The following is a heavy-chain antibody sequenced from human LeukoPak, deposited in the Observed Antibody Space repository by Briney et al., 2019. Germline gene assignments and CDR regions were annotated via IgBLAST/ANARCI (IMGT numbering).Heavy chain of an antibody. D-gene: IGHD5-12*01. V-gene: IGHV1-8*01. J-gene: IGHJ6*03. CDR3: ARGVRWLLGDYYYYMDV. Sequence: GASVKVSCKASGYTFTSYDINWVRQATGQGLEWVGWMNPNSGNTGYAQKFQGRVTMTRNTSISTAYMELSSLRSEDTAVYYCARGVRWLLGDYYYYMDVWGKGTTVTVSS. CDR2: MNPNSGNT. CDR1: GYTFTSYD.